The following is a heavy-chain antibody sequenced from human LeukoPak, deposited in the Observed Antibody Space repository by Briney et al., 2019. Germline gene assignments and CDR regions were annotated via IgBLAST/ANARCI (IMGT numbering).Heavy chain of an antibody. CDR3: ARVVLVPDYYFDY. D-gene: IGHD1-14*01. J-gene: IGHJ4*02. CDR1: GGSISSYY. CDR2: IYYSGST. V-gene: IGHV4-59*08. Sequence: PSETLSLTCTVSGGSISSYYWSWLRQPPGKGLEWIGYIYYSGSTNYNPSLKSRVTISVDTSKNQFSLKLSSVTAADTAVYYCARVVLVPDYYFDYWGQGTLVTVSS.